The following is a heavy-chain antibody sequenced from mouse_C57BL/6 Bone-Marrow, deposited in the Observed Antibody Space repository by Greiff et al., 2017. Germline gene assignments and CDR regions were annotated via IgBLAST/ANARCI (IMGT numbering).Heavy chain of an antibody. CDR1: GYAFSSSW. Sequence: VKLMESGPELVKPGASVKISCKASGYAFSSSWMNWVKQRPGKGLEWIGRIYPGDGDTNYNGKFKGKATLTADKSSSTAYMQLSSLTSEDSAVYFCARWGEAYWGQGTLVTVSA. CDR3: ARWGEAY. J-gene: IGHJ3*01. V-gene: IGHV1-82*01. CDR2: IYPGDGDT.